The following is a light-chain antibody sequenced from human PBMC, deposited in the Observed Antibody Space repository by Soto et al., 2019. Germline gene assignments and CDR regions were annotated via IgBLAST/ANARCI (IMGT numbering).Light chain of an antibody. CDR3: SSFAGGGNPVL. J-gene: IGLJ2*01. CDR1: SSDVGGYNY. Sequence: QSALTQPPSASGSLGQSVTISCTGTSSDVGGYNYVSWHQQHPGQAPKVMIYDVTKRPPGVPDRFSGSKSGNTASLTVSGLQAEDEADYYCSSFAGGGNPVLLGGGTKLTVL. V-gene: IGLV2-8*01. CDR2: DVT.